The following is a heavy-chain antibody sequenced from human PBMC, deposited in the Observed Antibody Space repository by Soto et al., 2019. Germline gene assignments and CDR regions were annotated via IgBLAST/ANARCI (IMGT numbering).Heavy chain of an antibody. Sequence: QLQLQESGPGLVKPSATLSLTCTVSNGSISSGSYSWGWIRQPPGEGVEWIGTFHFSERNYYNPSLESRVTISVDTSKNQFSRKMTSVTVADTAVYFCARLGGYCSSANCFGYYAMDVWGQGTTVTVSS. CDR1: NGSISSGSYS. CDR3: ARLGGYCSSANCFGYYAMDV. CDR2: FHFSERN. V-gene: IGHV4-39*01. D-gene: IGHD2-2*01. J-gene: IGHJ6*02.